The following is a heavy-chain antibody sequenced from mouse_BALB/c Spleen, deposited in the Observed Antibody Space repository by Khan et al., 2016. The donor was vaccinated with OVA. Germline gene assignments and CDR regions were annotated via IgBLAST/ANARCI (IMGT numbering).Heavy chain of an antibody. Sequence: QVQLKESGPGLVQPSQSLSITCTVSGFSLTNYGVHWVRQSPGKGLEWLGVFWSGGSTDYHAAFISRLSISKDNSKSQVFFKMNSLEPTDTAMYSCTKNYDYDASITYWGQGTLVTVSA. J-gene: IGHJ3*01. D-gene: IGHD2-4*01. CDR1: GFSLTNYG. CDR2: FWSGGST. V-gene: IGHV2-2*02. CDR3: TKNYDYDASITY.